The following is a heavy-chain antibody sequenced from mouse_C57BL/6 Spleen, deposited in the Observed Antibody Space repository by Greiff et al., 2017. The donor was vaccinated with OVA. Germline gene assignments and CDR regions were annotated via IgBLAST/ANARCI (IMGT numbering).Heavy chain of an antibody. V-gene: IGHV1-78*01. Sequence: QVQLQQSDAELVKPGASVKISCKVSGYTFTDHTIHWMKQRPEQGLEWIGYIYPRDGSTKYNEKFKGKATLTADKSSSTAYMQLNSLTSEDSAVYFCAREDNSSGYVFDYAMDYWGQGTSVTVSS. CDR2: IYPRDGST. J-gene: IGHJ4*01. CDR1: GYTFTDHT. D-gene: IGHD3-2*02. CDR3: AREDNSSGYVFDYAMDY.